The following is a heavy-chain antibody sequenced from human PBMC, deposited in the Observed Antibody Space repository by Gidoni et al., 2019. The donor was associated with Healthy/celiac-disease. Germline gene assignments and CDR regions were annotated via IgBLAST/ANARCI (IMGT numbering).Heavy chain of an antibody. D-gene: IGHD5-18*01. J-gene: IGHJ3*02. V-gene: IGHV3-21*01. CDR2: ISSSSSYI. CDR1: GFTFSSYS. Sequence: EVQLLESGGGLFKPGGSLRLSCAASGFTFSSYSLNWVRQAPGKGLEWVSSISSSSSYIYYADSVNGRFTISRDNAKNSLYLQMNSLRAEDTAVYYCARDRAGYPLGAFDIWGQGTMVTVSS. CDR3: ARDRAGYPLGAFDI.